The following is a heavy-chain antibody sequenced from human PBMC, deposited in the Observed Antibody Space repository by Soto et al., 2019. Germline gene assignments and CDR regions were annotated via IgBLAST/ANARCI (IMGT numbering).Heavy chain of an antibody. J-gene: IGHJ4*02. CDR1: GGSISSSSYY. CDR2: IYYSGRH. D-gene: IGHD3-10*01. V-gene: IGHV4-39*01. CDR3: ARRIYGYYFDY. Sequence: SETLSLTCTVSGGSISSSSYYWGWMRQPPGKGLEGIGSIYYSGRHDYNPSLKSRVNISVDTSKNQFSLKLSSVTAADTAVYYCARRIYGYYFDYWGQGTLVTVSS.